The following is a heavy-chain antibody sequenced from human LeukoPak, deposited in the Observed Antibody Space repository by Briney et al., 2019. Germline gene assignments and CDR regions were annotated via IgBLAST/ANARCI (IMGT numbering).Heavy chain of an antibody. J-gene: IGHJ3*02. CDR2: IIPMFGTP. CDR3: AKTLGYCSTTGCYGAFDI. V-gene: IGHV1-69*13. Sequence: SVKVSCKASGGTFGSYAISWVRQAPGQGLEWMGGIIPMFGTPNYAQKFQGRVRITADESTSTAYMELSSLRSEDTAVYYCAKTLGYCSTTGCYGAFDIWGQGTMVTVSS. CDR1: GGTFGSYA. D-gene: IGHD2-2*01.